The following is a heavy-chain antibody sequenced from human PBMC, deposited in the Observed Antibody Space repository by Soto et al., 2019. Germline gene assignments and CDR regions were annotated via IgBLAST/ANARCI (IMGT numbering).Heavy chain of an antibody. Sequence: QLQLQESGSGLVKPSQTLSLTCAVSGGSISSGGYSWSWIRQPPGKGLEWIGYIYHSGSTCHNPSLKSRVTIPVDRSKHQSPLKLSSVTAADTAVYYCARARANWGLYGMDVWGQGTTVTVSS. CDR2: IYHSGST. V-gene: IGHV4-30-2*01. CDR1: GGSISSGGYS. J-gene: IGHJ6*02. CDR3: ARARANWGLYGMDV. D-gene: IGHD7-27*01.